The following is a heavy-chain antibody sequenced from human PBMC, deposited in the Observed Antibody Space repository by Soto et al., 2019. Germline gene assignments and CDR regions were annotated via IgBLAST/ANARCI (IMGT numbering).Heavy chain of an antibody. CDR3: GLLWFGAPDAFDI. CDR1: GGTFSSYA. V-gene: IGHV1-69*13. D-gene: IGHD3-10*01. CDR2: IIPIFGTA. J-gene: IGHJ3*02. Sequence: VASVKVSCKASGGTFSSYAISWVRQAPGQGLEWMGGIIPIFGTANYAQKFQGRVTITADESTSTAYMELSSLRSEDTAVYYCGLLWFGAPDAFDIWGQGTMVTVSS.